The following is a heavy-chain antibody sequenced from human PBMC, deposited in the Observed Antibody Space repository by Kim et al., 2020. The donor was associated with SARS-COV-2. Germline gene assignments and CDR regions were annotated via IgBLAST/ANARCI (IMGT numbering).Heavy chain of an antibody. V-gene: IGHV4-59*01. J-gene: IGHJ5*02. CDR3: ARVPFAGTNWFDP. Sequence: YNPSRKSRVTISVDTSKNQFSLKLSSVTAADTAVYYCARVPFAGTNWFDPWGQGTLVTVSS.